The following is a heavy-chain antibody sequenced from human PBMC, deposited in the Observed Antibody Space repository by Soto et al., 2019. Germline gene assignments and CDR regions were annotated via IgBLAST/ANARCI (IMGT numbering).Heavy chain of an antibody. V-gene: IGHV5-10-1*01. J-gene: IGHJ6*02. D-gene: IGHD2-2*01. Sequence: PGESLKISCKGSGYSFTSYWISWVRQMPGKDLEWMGRIDPSDSYTNYSPSFQGHVTISADKSISTAYLQWSSLKASDTAMYYCARHESVDIVVARGMDVWGQGTKVTVSS. CDR1: GYSFTSYW. CDR2: IDPSDSYT. CDR3: ARHESVDIVVARGMDV.